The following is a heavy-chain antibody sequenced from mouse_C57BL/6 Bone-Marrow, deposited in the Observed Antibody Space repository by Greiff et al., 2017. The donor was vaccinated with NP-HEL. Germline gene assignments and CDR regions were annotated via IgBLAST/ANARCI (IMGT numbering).Heavy chain of an antibody. CDR2: INPYNSGT. V-gene: IGHV1-19*01. Sequence: VQLQQSGPVLVKPGASVKMSCKASGYTFTDYYMNWVKQSHGKSLEWIGVINPYNSGTSYNQKFKGKATLTVDKSSSTAYMELNSLTSEDSAVYYCARSPDSSGYHYYAMDYWGQGTSVTVSS. D-gene: IGHD3-2*02. CDR1: GYTFTDYY. CDR3: ARSPDSSGYHYYAMDY. J-gene: IGHJ4*01.